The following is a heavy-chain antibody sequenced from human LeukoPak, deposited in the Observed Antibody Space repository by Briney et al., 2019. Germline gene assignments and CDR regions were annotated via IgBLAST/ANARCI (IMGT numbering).Heavy chain of an antibody. CDR3: ARGYGPFDP. CDR1: GGSITSSGLY. V-gene: IGHV4-31*03. D-gene: IGHD5-12*01. J-gene: IGHJ5*02. CDR2: IYYTGST. Sequence: QTLSLTCTVSGGSITSSGLYWSWIRQLPGKGLEWIGYIYYTGSTYYNPSLKSRLTISVDTSKNQFSLKLISVTAADTAVYYCARGYGPFDPWGQGTLVTVSS.